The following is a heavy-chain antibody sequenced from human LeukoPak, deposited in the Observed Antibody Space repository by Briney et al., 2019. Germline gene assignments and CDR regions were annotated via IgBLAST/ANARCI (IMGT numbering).Heavy chain of an antibody. V-gene: IGHV6-1*01. Sequence: SQTLSLTCAISGDSVSSNSAAWNWIRQSPSRGLEWLGRTYYRSKWYNDYAVSVKSRITTNPDTSKNQFSLQLNSVTPEDTAVYYCARDLELSEEGGFDPWGQGTLVTVSS. D-gene: IGHD3-16*02. CDR1: GDSVSSNSAA. J-gene: IGHJ5*02. CDR3: ARDLELSEEGGFDP. CDR2: TYYRSKWYN.